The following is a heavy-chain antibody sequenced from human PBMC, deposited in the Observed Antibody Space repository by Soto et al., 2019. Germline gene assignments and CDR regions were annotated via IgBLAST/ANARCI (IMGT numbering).Heavy chain of an antibody. D-gene: IGHD2-2*01. CDR2: INAGNGNT. J-gene: IGHJ6*03. CDR3: ARGAGYCSSTSCRSNYYYYMDV. CDR1: GYTITSYA. Sequence: ASVKVSCKASGYTITSYAMHWVRQAPGQRLEWMGWINAGNGNTKYSQKFQGRVTITRDTSASTAYMELSSLRSEDTAVYYCARGAGYCSSTSCRSNYYYYMDVWGKGTTVTVSS. V-gene: IGHV1-3*01.